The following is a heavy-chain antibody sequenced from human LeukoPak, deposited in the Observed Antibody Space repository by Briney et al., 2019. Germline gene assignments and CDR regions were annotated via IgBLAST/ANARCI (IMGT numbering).Heavy chain of an antibody. Sequence: SETLSLTCTVSGYSIRSGYYWGWIRQPPGMGLEWIGSIYYTGNTYYNASLKSQVSISIDTSKNQFSLKLSSVTAADTAVYFCARAYRSSWYANWFDPWGQGTLVTVSS. V-gene: IGHV4-38-2*02. CDR2: IYYTGNT. CDR1: GYSIRSGYY. D-gene: IGHD6-13*01. J-gene: IGHJ5*02. CDR3: ARAYRSSWYANWFDP.